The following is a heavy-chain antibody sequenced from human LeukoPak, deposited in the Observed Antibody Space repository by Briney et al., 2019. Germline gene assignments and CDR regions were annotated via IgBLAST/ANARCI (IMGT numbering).Heavy chain of an antibody. Sequence: PGGSLRLSCAASGLTVSSNYMSWGRQAPGKGLEWVSVIYSGGSTYYADSVKGRFTISRDNSKNTLYLQMNSLRAEDTAVYYCAREVGRYSYGHAFDIWGPGTMVTVSS. V-gene: IGHV3-53*01. CDR3: AREVGRYSYGHAFDI. CDR2: IYSGGST. D-gene: IGHD5-18*01. J-gene: IGHJ3*02. CDR1: GLTVSSNY.